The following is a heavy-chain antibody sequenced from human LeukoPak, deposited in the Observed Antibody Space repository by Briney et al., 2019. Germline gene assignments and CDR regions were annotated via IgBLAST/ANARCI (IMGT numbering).Heavy chain of an antibody. CDR3: AGFPGYSYGDLSYYGLRV. J-gene: IGHJ6*02. Sequence: GGSLRLSCEASTSNFNYYYMNWIRQAPGKGLEWLSYISDNGKTIFYADSVEGRFTISRDNAGKSLFLQMSSLRVEDSAVYFCAGFPGYSYGDLSYYGLRVWGQGTTVTVSS. D-gene: IGHD5-18*01. CDR2: ISDNGKTI. V-gene: IGHV3-11*01. CDR1: TSNFNYYY.